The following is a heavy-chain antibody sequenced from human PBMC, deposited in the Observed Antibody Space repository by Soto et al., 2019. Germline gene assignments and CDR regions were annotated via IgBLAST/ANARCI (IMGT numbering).Heavy chain of an antibody. V-gene: IGHV3-30*18. CDR3: AKDRFRIAVAAPFDY. Sequence: QVQLVESGGGVVQPGRSLRLSCAASGFTFSSYGMHWVRQAPGKGLEWVAVISYDGSNKYYADSVKGRFTISRDNSKNTVYLQMNSPRAEDTAVYYCAKDRFRIAVAAPFDYWGQGTLVTVSS. J-gene: IGHJ4*02. CDR1: GFTFSSYG. CDR2: ISYDGSNK. D-gene: IGHD6-19*01.